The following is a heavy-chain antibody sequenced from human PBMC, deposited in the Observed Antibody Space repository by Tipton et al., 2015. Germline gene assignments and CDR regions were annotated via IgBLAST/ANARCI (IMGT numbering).Heavy chain of an antibody. V-gene: IGHV4-61*01. J-gene: IGHJ5*02. CDR1: GGSVTSGSYY. D-gene: IGHD5-18*01. CDR2: ISYTDGA. CDR3: ARFMGYSYGPDNWFDP. Sequence: TLSLTCTVSGGSVTSGSYYWSWIRQPPGKGLEWIGYISYTDGAHYNPALKSRVTISVDTSKNQFSLTLNSVAAADTAVYYCARFMGYSYGPDNWFDPWSQGTLGTVSS.